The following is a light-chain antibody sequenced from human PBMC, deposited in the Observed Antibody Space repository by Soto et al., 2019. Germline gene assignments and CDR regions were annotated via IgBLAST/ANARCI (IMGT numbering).Light chain of an antibody. CDR1: QSVSSN. CDR3: QQYDTWPLT. J-gene: IGKJ4*01. Sequence: EIVMTQSPATLSVSPGERVTLSCRASQSVSSNLAWYQQKPGQAPRLLFYGSSTKATGIPARFSGSGSGTEFTLTISSLQSEDFAVYYCQQYDTWPLTFGGGTKVEI. V-gene: IGKV3-15*01. CDR2: GSS.